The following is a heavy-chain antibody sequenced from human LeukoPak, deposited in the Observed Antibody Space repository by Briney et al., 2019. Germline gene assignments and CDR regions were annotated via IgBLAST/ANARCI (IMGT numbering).Heavy chain of an antibody. J-gene: IGHJ4*02. CDR2: IIGRGGSS. D-gene: IGHD4-23*01. CDR1: GFTFNNFA. Sequence: GGSLRLSCAASGFTFNNFALSWVRQAPEKGLEWVATIIGRGGSSSHAASVKGRFTISRDNSNNTLYLHVSSLRADDTAVYYCAKHPGPYGGNPFNSWGLGMLVTVSS. CDR3: AKHPGPYGGNPFNS. V-gene: IGHV3-23*01.